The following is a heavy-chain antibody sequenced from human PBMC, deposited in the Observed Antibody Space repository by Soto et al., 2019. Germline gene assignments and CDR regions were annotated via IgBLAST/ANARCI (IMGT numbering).Heavy chain of an antibody. CDR3: TTDPVTMIVVVPSSG. V-gene: IGHV3-15*07. CDR2: IKSKTDGGTT. D-gene: IGHD3-22*01. CDR1: GFTFSNSW. J-gene: IGHJ4*02. Sequence: GGSLRLSCAASGFTFSNSWMNWVRQAPGKGLEWVGRIKSKTDGGTTDYAAPVKGRFTISRDDSKNTLYLQMNSLKTEDTAVYYCTTDPVTMIVVVPSSGWGQGTLVTVSS.